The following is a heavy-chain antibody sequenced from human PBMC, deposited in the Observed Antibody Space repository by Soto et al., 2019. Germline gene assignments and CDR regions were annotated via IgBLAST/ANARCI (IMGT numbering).Heavy chain of an antibody. CDR2: ISDNGGST. CDR3: ARGRKYCAPTTCFQYFDY. Sequence: GGSLRLSCTTSGFIFSNYAMNWVRQAPGKGLERVSVISDNGGSTYYADSVKGRFTITRDYSKTTIYLHMNSLSPEDTAVYYCARGRKYCAPTTCFQYFDYWGQGTLVTVSS. V-gene: IGHV3-23*01. J-gene: IGHJ4*02. CDR1: GFIFSNYA. D-gene: IGHD2-21*01.